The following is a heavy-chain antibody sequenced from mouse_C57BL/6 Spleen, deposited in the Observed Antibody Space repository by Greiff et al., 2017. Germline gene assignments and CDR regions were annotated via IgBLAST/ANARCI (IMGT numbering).Heavy chain of an antibody. D-gene: IGHD2-1*01. Sequence: EVQVVESGGGLVKPGGSLKLSCAASGFTFSSYAMSWVRQTPEKRLEWVATISDGGSYTKYPDNVKGRFTISRDNAKNNLYLQMSHLKSEDTAMYYCARDGYSGNYVGYFDYWGQGTTLTVSS. V-gene: IGHV5-4*01. J-gene: IGHJ2*01. CDR3: ARDGYSGNYVGYFDY. CDR2: ISDGGSYT. CDR1: GFTFSSYA.